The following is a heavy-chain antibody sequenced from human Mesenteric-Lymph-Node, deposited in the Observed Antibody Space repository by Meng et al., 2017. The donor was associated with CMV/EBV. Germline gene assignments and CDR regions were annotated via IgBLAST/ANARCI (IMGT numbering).Heavy chain of an antibody. CDR1: GFTFDDYA. J-gene: IGHJ6*02. Sequence: SLKISCAASGFTFDDYAMHWVRQAPGKGLEWVSGISWNSGSIGYADSVKGRFTISRDNAKNSLYLQMNSLRTEDTALYYCAKDLCGGDCYLYYYYGMDVWGQGTTVTVSS. CDR2: ISWNSGSI. D-gene: IGHD2-21*01. V-gene: IGHV3-9*01. CDR3: AKDLCGGDCYLYYYYGMDV.